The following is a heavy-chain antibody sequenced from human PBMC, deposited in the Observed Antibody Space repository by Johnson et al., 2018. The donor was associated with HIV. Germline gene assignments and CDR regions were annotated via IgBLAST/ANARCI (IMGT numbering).Heavy chain of an antibody. CDR1: GFTFSAYG. J-gene: IGHJ3*02. CDR3: AREGGDDAFDI. V-gene: IGHV3-7*01. Sequence: VQLVESGGGLVKPGGSLRLSCSASGFTFSAYGMHWVRQAPGKGLEWVALIWHDGSEKYYVDSVKGRFTISRDNAKNSLYLQMNSLRAEDTAVYYCAREGGDDAFDIWGQGTMVTVSS. CDR2: IWHDGSEK. D-gene: IGHD1-26*01.